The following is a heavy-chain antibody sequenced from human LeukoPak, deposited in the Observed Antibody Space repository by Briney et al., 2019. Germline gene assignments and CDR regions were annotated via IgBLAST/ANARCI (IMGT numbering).Heavy chain of an antibody. Sequence: GGSLRLSCAASGFTFDDYAMHWVRQAPGKGLEWVSGISWNSGSIGYADSVKGRFTISRDNAKNSLYLQMNSLRAEDTAVYYCARVGAIAVAQYWGQGTLVTVSS. D-gene: IGHD6-19*01. V-gene: IGHV3-9*01. CDR2: ISWNSGSI. CDR3: ARVGAIAVAQY. CDR1: GFTFDDYA. J-gene: IGHJ4*02.